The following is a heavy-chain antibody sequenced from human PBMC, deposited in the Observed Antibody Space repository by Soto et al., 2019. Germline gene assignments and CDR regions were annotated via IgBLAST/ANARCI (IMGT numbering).Heavy chain of an antibody. D-gene: IGHD2-2*01. CDR2: IEHSGGS. CDR1: GGFISSGDYY. CDR3: AREVVPATVDFYYYYIDF. V-gene: IGHV4-31*03. Sequence: QVQLQESGPGLVKPSQTLSLTCTVSGGFISSGDYYWNWIRQLPGKGLEWIGYIEHSGGSFYNPSLKGRVALALDTSKNQFSLKLNSVTAADTAVYYCAREVVPATVDFYYYYIDFWGKGTTVTVSS. J-gene: IGHJ6*03.